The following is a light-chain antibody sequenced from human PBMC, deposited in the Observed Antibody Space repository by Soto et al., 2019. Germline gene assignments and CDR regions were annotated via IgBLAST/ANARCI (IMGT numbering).Light chain of an antibody. CDR3: QQYNTYSEA. V-gene: IGKV1-39*01. CDR2: AAS. Sequence: DIQMTQSPSSLSASVGDRVTITCRASQNINNFLNWYQQKPGKAPKLLIYAASSLQSGVPSRFSGSGYGTEFTLTISSLQLDDFATYYCQQYNTYSEAFGQGTKVDIK. CDR1: QNINNF. J-gene: IGKJ1*01.